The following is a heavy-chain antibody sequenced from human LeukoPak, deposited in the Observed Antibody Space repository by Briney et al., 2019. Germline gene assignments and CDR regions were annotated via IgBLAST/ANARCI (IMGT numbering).Heavy chain of an antibody. CDR1: GCIFSSYD. CDR2: MNPNSGNT. Sequence: ASVKVSCKASGCIFSSYDINWVRQATGQGLEWMGWMNPNSGNTGYAQKLQGRLIMTTNTSISTAYMELSSLTSEDTAMYYCARGRNERDLRLLLYWGQGTLVTVSS. D-gene: IGHD3-16*01. V-gene: IGHV1-8*01. J-gene: IGHJ4*02. CDR3: ARGRNERDLRLLLY.